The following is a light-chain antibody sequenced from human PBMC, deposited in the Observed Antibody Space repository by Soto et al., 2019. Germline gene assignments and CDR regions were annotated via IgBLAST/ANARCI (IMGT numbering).Light chain of an antibody. Sequence: ESVLTQSPATLSLYPGERATLPCRASQSVGSYLVWYQQKPGQAPRLLIHGASNRATGIPARFSGSGSGTDFTLTISSLEPEDFAVYYCQQRSSWPPLFGQGTRLEIK. CDR1: QSVGSY. CDR3: QQRSSWPPL. V-gene: IGKV3-11*01. CDR2: GAS. J-gene: IGKJ5*01.